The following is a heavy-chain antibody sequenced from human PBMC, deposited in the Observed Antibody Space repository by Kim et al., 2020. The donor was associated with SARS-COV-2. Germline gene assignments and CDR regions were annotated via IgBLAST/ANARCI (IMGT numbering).Heavy chain of an antibody. Sequence: GGSLRLSCAASGFIFSNFWMSWVRQAPGKGLEWVANIKKDGSEKNYVDSVKGRFTVSRDNAKNSLYLQMNSLRAEDTAVYYCASGGWLCYWGLGTLVIVS. J-gene: IGHJ4*02. CDR1: GFIFSNFW. D-gene: IGHD6-19*01. CDR2: IKKDGSEK. CDR3: ASGGWLCY. V-gene: IGHV3-7*03.